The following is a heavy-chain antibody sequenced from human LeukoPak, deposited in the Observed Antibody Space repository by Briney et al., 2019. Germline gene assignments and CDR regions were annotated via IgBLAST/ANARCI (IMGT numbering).Heavy chain of an antibody. J-gene: IGHJ6*03. CDR2: MHPNNGDT. V-gene: IGHV1-8*03. CDR3: ARELIVLEPAARRYNYYMDV. D-gene: IGHD2-2*01. CDR1: GYTFTSYN. Sequence: ASVKVSCKVSGYTFTSYNINWVRQAPGQGLEWMAWMHPNNGDTGYAQKFQDRVTVTSNTSISTAYMELRSLTSEDTAVYYCARELIVLEPAARRYNYYMDVWGIGTTVSVSS.